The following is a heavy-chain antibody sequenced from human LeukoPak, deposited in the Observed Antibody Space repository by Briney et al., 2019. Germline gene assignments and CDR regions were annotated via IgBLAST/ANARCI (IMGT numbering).Heavy chain of an antibody. Sequence: PSETLSLTCAVYGGSFSGYYWSWIRQPPGKGLEWIGEINHSGSTNYNPSLKSRVTISVDTSKNQFSLKLSSVTAADTAVYYCARVKGLRSYYYGSGSYNPNYYYYYYMDVWGKGTTVTISS. J-gene: IGHJ6*03. D-gene: IGHD3-10*01. CDR2: INHSGST. CDR1: GGSFSGYY. V-gene: IGHV4-34*01. CDR3: ARVKGLRSYYYGSGSYNPNYYYYYYMDV.